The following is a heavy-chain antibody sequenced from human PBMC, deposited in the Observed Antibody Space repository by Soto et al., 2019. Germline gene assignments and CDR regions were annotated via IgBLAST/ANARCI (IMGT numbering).Heavy chain of an antibody. CDR1: GGSIISYY. D-gene: IGHD3-3*01. J-gene: IGHJ4*02. Sequence: SETLSLTCTFSGGSIISYYWSWIRQPPGKGLEWIGYIYYSGSTNYNPSLKSRVTISVDTSKNQFSLKLSSVTAADTAVYYCASPRITIFGVVIDDYWGQGTLVTVSS. CDR2: IYYSGST. CDR3: ASPRITIFGVVIDDY. V-gene: IGHV4-59*08.